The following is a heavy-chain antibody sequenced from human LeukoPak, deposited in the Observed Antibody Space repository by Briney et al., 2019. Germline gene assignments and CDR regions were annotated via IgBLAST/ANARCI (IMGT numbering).Heavy chain of an antibody. D-gene: IGHD6-13*01. Sequence: PGGSLRLSCAASGFAFSTNWMHWVRQAPGKGLVWVSHISTDARTITYADFVKGRFTISRDNAKNTLYLQMNSLRAEDTALYCCVRGQATAWGLDYWGQGTLVTVSS. CDR2: ISTDARTI. J-gene: IGHJ4*02. CDR1: GFAFSTNW. V-gene: IGHV3-74*01. CDR3: VRGQATAWGLDY.